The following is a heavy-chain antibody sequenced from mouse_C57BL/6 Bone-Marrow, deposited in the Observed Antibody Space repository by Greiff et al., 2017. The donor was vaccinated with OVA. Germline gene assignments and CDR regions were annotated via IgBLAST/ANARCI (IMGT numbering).Heavy chain of an antibody. V-gene: IGHV1-55*01. J-gene: IGHJ2*01. CDR3: ARRGGVITTVNY. D-gene: IGHD1-1*01. CDR1: GYTFTSYW. Sequence: QVQLKQSGAELVKPGASVKMSCKASGYTFTSYWITWVKQWPGQGLEWIGDIYPGSGSTNYNEKFKSKATLTVDTSSSTAYMQLSSLTSEDSAVYYCARRGGVITTVNYWGQGTTLTVSS. CDR2: IYPGSGST.